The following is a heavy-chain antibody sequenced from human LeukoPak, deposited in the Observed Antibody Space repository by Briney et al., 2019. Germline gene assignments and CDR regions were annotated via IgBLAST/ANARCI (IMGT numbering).Heavy chain of an antibody. CDR1: GFRLSSYW. J-gene: IGHJ6*03. V-gene: IGHV3-7*01. CDR3: ARALYSSSGDICYMDV. D-gene: IGHD6-19*01. CDR2: IKEEGREK. Sequence: GGSLRLSCTASGFRLSSYWKSWARQAPGKGLEWVANIKEEGREKYYGDCVRGRFTISRDNAKNSLYLEMNSVSADDTAVYYCARALYSSSGDICYMDVWGKGTAVTVSS.